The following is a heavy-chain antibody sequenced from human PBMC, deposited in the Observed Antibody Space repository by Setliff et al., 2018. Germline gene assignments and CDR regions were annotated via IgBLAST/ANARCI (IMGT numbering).Heavy chain of an antibody. Sequence: PSETLSLTCTVSGGSISSSSYYWGWIRQPPGKGLEWIGSIYYSGSTYYNPSLKSRVTISVDTSKNQFSLKLSSVTAADTAVYYCASVVEDYYDSSGYFLPSYYFDYWGQGTLVT. CDR2: IYYSGST. CDR3: ASVVEDYYDSSGYFLPSYYFDY. J-gene: IGHJ4*02. V-gene: IGHV4-39*07. CDR1: GGSISSSSYY. D-gene: IGHD3-22*01.